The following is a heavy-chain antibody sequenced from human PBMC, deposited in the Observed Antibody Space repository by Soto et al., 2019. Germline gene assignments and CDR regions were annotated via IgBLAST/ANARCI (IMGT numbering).Heavy chain of an antibody. CDR2: IKEDGSGK. J-gene: IGHJ4*02. D-gene: IGHD3-16*01. CDR1: GFTFSSYW. Sequence: GGSLRLSCTASGFTFSSYWMSWVRQAPGKGLGWVANIKEDGSGKYYVDSVKGRFSISRDNARNSLYLQMNSLRVEDTAVYYCVRVGRLGGYWGQGTLVTVSS. CDR3: VRVGRLGGY. V-gene: IGHV3-7*03.